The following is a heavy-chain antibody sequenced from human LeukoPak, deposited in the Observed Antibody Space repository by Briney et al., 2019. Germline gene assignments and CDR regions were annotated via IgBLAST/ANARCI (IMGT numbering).Heavy chain of an antibody. Sequence: SETLSLTCTVSGGSISSYYWSWIRQPPGKGLEWIGDIYYIGSTDYNPSLKSRVTISVDTSKNQFSLKLSSVTAADTAVYYCARHGQRLAHHKYYFDDWGQGTLVTVSS. CDR2: IYYIGST. J-gene: IGHJ4*02. CDR1: GGSISSYY. CDR3: ARHGQRLAHHKYYFDD. V-gene: IGHV4-59*08. D-gene: IGHD6-25*01.